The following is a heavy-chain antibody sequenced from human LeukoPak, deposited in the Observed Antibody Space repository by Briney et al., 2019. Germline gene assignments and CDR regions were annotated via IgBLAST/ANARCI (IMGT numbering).Heavy chain of an antibody. D-gene: IGHD3-22*01. CDR1: GGSISSSSYY. V-gene: IGHV4-39*01. CDR2: IYYSGST. Sequence: SETLSLTCTVSGGSISSSSYYWGWIRQPPGKGLEWIGSIYYSGSTYYNPSLKSRVTISVDTSKNQFSLKLSSVTAADTAVYYCARGDDYYDSSGIYWGQGTLVTVSS. CDR3: ARGDDYYDSSGIY. J-gene: IGHJ4*02.